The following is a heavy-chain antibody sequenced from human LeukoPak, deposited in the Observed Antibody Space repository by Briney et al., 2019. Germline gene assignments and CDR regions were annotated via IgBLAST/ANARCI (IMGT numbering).Heavy chain of an antibody. J-gene: IGHJ6*02. D-gene: IGHD2-15*01. CDR3: ARPLGGCSGGSCYSEMDV. Sequence: GRSLRLSCAASGFSFSYYAMNWVRQAPGKGLEWVALISNDGSNKYYADSVKGRFTVSRDKSKNTVSLQMNSLRAEDTAVYYCARPLGGCSGGSCYSEMDVWGQGTTVTVSS. V-gene: IGHV3-30*04. CDR2: ISNDGSNK. CDR1: GFSFSYYA.